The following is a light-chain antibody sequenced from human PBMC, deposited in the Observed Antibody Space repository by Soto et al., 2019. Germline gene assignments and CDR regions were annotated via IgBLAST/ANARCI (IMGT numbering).Light chain of an antibody. Sequence: EIVMTQSPATLSVSPGERATLSCRASQSVSSNLAWYQQKPGQAPRLLIYGASTRATGIPARFSGSGSGTEFPLTISSLQSEDLAVYYCQQYNNWPLTFGGGTKVEIK. CDR2: GAS. CDR1: QSVSSN. CDR3: QQYNNWPLT. J-gene: IGKJ4*01. V-gene: IGKV3-15*01.